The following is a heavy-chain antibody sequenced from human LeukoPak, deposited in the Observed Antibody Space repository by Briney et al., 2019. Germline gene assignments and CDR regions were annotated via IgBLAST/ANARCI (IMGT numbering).Heavy chain of an antibody. Sequence: SETLSLTCIVSGGSISSSSYYWGWIRQPPGKGLEWIGSIHYSGSTYYNPSLKSRVTISVETPKNQFSLKLSSVTAADTAVYYCARRAGSGSTKVFDIWGQGTMVTVSS. CDR2: IHYSGST. V-gene: IGHV4-39*01. CDR1: GGSISSSSYY. D-gene: IGHD3-10*01. CDR3: ARRAGSGSTKVFDI. J-gene: IGHJ3*02.